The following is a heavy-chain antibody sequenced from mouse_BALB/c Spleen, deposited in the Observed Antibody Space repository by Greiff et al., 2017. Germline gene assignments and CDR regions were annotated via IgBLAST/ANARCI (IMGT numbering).Heavy chain of an antibody. CDR3: ARRGGTPAMDY. CDR2: IWAGGST. Sequence: VQLVESGPGLVAPSQSLSITCTVSGFSLTSYGVHWVRQPPGKGLEWLGVIWAGGSTNYNSALMSRLSISKDNSKSQVFLKMNSLQIDDTAMYYCARRGGTPAMDYWGQGTSVTVSS. D-gene: IGHD4-1*01. J-gene: IGHJ4*01. V-gene: IGHV2-9*02. CDR1: GFSLTSYG.